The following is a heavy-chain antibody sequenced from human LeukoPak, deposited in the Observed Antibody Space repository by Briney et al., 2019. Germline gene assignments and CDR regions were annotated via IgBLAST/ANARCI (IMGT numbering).Heavy chain of an antibody. CDR2: ISSSGSTI. J-gene: IGHJ5*02. CDR1: GFTFSSYE. V-gene: IGHV3-48*03. Sequence: GGSLRPSCAASGFTFSSYEMNWVRQAPGKGLEWVSYISSSGSTIYYADSVKGRFTISRDNAKNSLYLQMNSLRAEDTAVYYCARATSRLPDYYGSGSRVFDPWGQGTLVTVSS. CDR3: ARATSRLPDYYGSGSRVFDP. D-gene: IGHD3-10*01.